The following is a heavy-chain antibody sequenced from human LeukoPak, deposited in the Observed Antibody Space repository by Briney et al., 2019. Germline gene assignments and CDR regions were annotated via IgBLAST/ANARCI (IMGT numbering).Heavy chain of an antibody. Sequence: ASVKVSCKASGYTFTSYYVHWVRQAPGQGLEWMGIINPSGGSTSYAQRFQGRVTMTRDTSTSTVYMELSSLRSEDTAVYYCARGWVRGNWFDPGGQGTLVTVSS. CDR1: GYTFTSYY. CDR3: ARGWVRGNWFDP. J-gene: IGHJ5*02. V-gene: IGHV1-46*01. D-gene: IGHD3-16*01. CDR2: INPSGGST.